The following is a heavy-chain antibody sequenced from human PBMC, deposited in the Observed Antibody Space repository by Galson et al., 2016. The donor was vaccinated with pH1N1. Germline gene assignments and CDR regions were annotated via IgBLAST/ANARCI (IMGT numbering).Heavy chain of an antibody. CDR1: GFTFSIYA. CDR2: VSSGGPT. V-gene: IGHV3-23*01. J-gene: IGHJ4*02. CDR3: ANYFIGNNYGGLDS. D-gene: IGHD4-17*01. Sequence: SLRLSCAASGFTFSIYAMSWVRQAPGKRLEWVSGVSSGGPTYYAHSVKGRFTISRHNSRNTLYLQTNSLRVEDTAITYCANYFIGNNYGGLDSWGQGTLVTVSS.